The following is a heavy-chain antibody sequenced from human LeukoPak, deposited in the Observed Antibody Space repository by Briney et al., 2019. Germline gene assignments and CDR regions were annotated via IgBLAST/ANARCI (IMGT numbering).Heavy chain of an antibody. CDR1: GFTFRSYG. V-gene: IGHV3-33*01. CDR3: ARDTFQDCSGPRCYPTHFDY. Sequence: GRSLSLSCAASGFTFRSYGMHWVRQAPGKGLEWVAAIWYDGSNKFYADFVKGRFTISRDNSMNTLHLQMNSLGAEDTAVYYCARDTFQDCSGPRCYPTHFDYWGQGTLVTVSS. D-gene: IGHD2-15*01. CDR2: IWYDGSNK. J-gene: IGHJ4*02.